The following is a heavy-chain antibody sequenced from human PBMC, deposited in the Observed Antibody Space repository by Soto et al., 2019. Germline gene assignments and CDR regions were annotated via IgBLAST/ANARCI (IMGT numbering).Heavy chain of an antibody. CDR2: ISYDGSNK. J-gene: IGHJ6*02. D-gene: IGHD3-10*01. CDR1: GFTFSSYA. CDR3: ARSSRGLTMVYYYGMDV. V-gene: IGHV3-30-3*01. Sequence: GGSLRLSCAASGFTFSSYAMHWVRQAPGKGLEWVAVISYDGSNKYYADSVKGRFTISRDNSKNTLYLQMNSLRAEDTAVYYCARSSRGLTMVYYYGMDVWGQGTTVTVSS.